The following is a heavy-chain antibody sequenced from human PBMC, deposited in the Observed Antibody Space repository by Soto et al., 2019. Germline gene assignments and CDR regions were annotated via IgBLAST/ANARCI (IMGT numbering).Heavy chain of an antibody. V-gene: IGHV3-30*18. Sequence: QVQLVESGGGVVQPGRSLRLSCAASGFTFSSYGMHWVRQAPGKGLEWVAVISYDGSNKYYADSVKGRFTISRDNSKNTLYLQMNSLRAEDTAVYYCAKSPIAAAGTLDYWGQGTLVTVSS. CDR2: ISYDGSNK. J-gene: IGHJ4*02. D-gene: IGHD6-13*01. CDR1: GFTFSSYG. CDR3: AKSPIAAAGTLDY.